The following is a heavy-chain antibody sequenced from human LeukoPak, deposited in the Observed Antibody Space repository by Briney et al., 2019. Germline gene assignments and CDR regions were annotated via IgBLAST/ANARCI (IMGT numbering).Heavy chain of an antibody. J-gene: IGHJ4*02. V-gene: IGHV3-15*01. Sequence: GGSLRLSCAASGFTFSSYWMHWVRQAPGKGLEWVGRIKSKTDGGTTDYAAPVKGRFTISRDDSKNTLYLQMNSLKTEDTAVYYCTTALRGPFGFDYWGQGTLVTVSS. CDR2: IKSKTDGGTT. D-gene: IGHD3-10*01. CDR1: GFTFSSYW. CDR3: TTALRGPFGFDY.